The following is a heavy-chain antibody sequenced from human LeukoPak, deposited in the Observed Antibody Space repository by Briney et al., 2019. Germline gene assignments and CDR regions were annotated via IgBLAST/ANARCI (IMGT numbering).Heavy chain of an antibody. J-gene: IGHJ6*02. CDR1: GFTLRSHW. Sequence: QPGGSLRLSCATSGFTLRSHWMSWVRQAPGKGLEWVANINEDGSEKYYVNSARGRFTISRDNAESSLTLQMNSLRVEDTAVYYCERVHSGWKFVVDVWGQGTTVTVSS. CDR2: INEDGSEK. V-gene: IGHV3-7*01. D-gene: IGHD5-12*01. CDR3: ERVHSGWKFVVDV.